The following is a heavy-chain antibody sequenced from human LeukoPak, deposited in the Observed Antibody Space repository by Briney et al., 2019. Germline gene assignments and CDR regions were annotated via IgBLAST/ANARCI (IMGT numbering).Heavy chain of an antibody. V-gene: IGHV4-34*01. CDR3: ARAWPLAVAGTFSYYYYYYGMDV. CDR1: GGSFSGYS. CDR2: INHSGST. D-gene: IGHD6-19*01. J-gene: IGHJ6*02. Sequence: SETLSLTCAVYGGSFSGYSWSWIRQPPGKGLEWIGEINHSGSTNYNPSLKSRVTISVDTSKNQFSLKLSSVTAADTAVYYCARAWPLAVAGTFSYYYYYYGMDVWGQGTTVTVSS.